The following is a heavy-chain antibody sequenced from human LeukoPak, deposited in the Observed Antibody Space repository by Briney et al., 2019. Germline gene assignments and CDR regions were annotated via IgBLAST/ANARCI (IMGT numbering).Heavy chain of an antibody. CDR2: IIPIFGIA. D-gene: IGHD2-2*01. CDR1: GGTFSSYA. CDR3: ARGPYCSSTSCYYAGGLAG. V-gene: IGHV1-69*04. Sequence: ASVKVSCKASGGTFSSYAISWVRQAPGQGLEWMGRIIPIFGIANYAQKFQGRVTITADKSTSTAYMELSGLRSEDTAVYYCARGPYCSSTSCYYAGGLAGWGQGTLVTVSS. J-gene: IGHJ4*02.